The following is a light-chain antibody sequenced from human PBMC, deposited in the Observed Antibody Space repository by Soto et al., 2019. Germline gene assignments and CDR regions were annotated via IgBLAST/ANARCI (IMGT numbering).Light chain of an antibody. Sequence: SYELTQPPSVSVAPGQTARITCGGNNIGSKSVHWYQQRPGQAPVLVVYDDSDRPSGIPDRFSGSNSGNTATLTISRVEAGDEADYYCQVWDGYNDHGVFGGGTQLTVL. CDR1: NIGSKS. V-gene: IGLV3-21*02. CDR3: QVWDGYNDHGV. CDR2: DDS. J-gene: IGLJ7*01.